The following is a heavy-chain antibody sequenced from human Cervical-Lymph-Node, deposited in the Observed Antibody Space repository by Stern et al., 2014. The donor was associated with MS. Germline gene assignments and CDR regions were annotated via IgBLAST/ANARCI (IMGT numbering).Heavy chain of an antibody. J-gene: IGHJ4*02. CDR3: AKHACTGAACPFDL. D-gene: IGHD2-8*02. CDR1: GDSIRSFTHY. CDR2: VYYGGAP. Sequence: QLQLQESGPGLVKPSETLSLTCAAPGDSIRSFTHYWAWFRLPPGKGPEWTGSVYYGGAPYYTPSLRCPVTISVDTSKNHFSLGLNSVTAADTAVYYCAKHACTGAACPFDLWGQGTLVTVSS. V-gene: IGHV4-39*01.